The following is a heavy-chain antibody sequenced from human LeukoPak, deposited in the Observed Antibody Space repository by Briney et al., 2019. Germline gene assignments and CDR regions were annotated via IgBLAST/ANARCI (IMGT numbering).Heavy chain of an antibody. CDR1: GFTISSYA. V-gene: IGHV3-23*01. D-gene: IGHD4-17*01. J-gene: IGHJ5*02. CDR3: AKGFFIGTLTKNWFDP. Sequence: GGSLRLSCAASGFTISSYAMGWARQAPGKGLEWVSAISGSGGSTYYADSLKGRFTISGDNSKNTVYLQMNSLRAEDTAEYYCAKGFFIGTLTKNWFDPWGQGTLVTVSS. CDR2: ISGSGGST.